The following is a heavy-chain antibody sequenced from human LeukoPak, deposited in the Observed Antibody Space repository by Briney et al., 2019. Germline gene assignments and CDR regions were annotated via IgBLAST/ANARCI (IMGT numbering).Heavy chain of an antibody. V-gene: IGHV3-23*01. CDR1: GFTFSSYA. CDR3: AREAYYYGSGSYYTWFDP. CDR2: ISGSGGST. Sequence: PGGSLRLSCAASGFTFSSYAMSWVRQAPGKGLEWVSAISGSGGSTYYADSVKGRFTISSDNSKNTLYLQMNSLRAEDTAVYYRAREAYYYGSGSYYTWFDPWGQGTLVTVSS. J-gene: IGHJ5*02. D-gene: IGHD3-10*01.